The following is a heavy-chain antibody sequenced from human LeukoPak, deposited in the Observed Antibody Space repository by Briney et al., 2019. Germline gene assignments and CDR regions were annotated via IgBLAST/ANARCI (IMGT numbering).Heavy chain of an antibody. J-gene: IGHJ4*02. V-gene: IGHV4-59*01. CDR2: IYYSGST. D-gene: IGHD5-18*01. CDR3: ARVNRGIQLWFDFDY. CDR1: DGSISSYY. Sequence: PSETLSLTCTLSDGSISSYYWSWIRQPPGKGLEWIGYIYYSGSTNYNPSLKSRVTISVDTSKNQFSLKLSSVTAADTAVYYCARVNRGIQLWFDFDYWGQGTLVTVSS.